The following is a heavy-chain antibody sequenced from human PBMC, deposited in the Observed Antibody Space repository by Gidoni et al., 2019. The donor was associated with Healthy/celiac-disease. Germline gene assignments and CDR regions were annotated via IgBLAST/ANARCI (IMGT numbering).Heavy chain of an antibody. V-gene: IGHV1-18*01. D-gene: IGHD3-22*01. CDR3: ARVSWRMVVVTHYYYYYGMDV. CDR2: ISAYNGNT. J-gene: IGHJ6*02. CDR1: GYTFTSYG. Sequence: QVQLVQSGAEVKKPGASVKVSCKASGYTFTSYGISWVRQAPGQGLEWMGWISAYNGNTNYAQKLQGRVTMTTDTSTSTAYMDLRSLRSDDTAVYYCARVSWRMVVVTHYYYYYGMDVWGQGTTVTVSS.